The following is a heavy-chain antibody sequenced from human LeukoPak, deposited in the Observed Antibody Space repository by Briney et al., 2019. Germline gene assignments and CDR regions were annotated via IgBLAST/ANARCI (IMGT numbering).Heavy chain of an antibody. CDR2: IWYDGSNK. V-gene: IGHV3-33*06. CDR3: AKDESAAGHYFDY. Sequence: GSLRLSCAASGFTFSSYGMHWVRQAPGKGLEWVAVIWYDGSNKYYADSVKGRFTISRDNSKNTLYLQMNSLRAEDTAVYYCAKDESAAGHYFDYWGQGTLVTVSS. CDR1: GFTFSSYG. D-gene: IGHD6-13*01. J-gene: IGHJ4*02.